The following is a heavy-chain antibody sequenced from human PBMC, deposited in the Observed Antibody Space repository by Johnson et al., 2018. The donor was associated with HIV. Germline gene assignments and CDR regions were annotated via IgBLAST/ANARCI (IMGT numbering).Heavy chain of an antibody. D-gene: IGHD6-13*01. Sequence: QVLLVESGGGLVKPGGSLRLSCAVSGFTFSSYGMHWVRQAPGKGLAWVAVISYDGSNKYYAASVTGRFTISRDNSKNTLDLQMNSLRAEDTAVYYCAREATYSSSWYHDVFDIWGQGTMVTVSS. CDR3: AREATYSSSWYHDVFDI. J-gene: IGHJ3*02. CDR2: ISYDGSNK. V-gene: IGHV3-30*03. CDR1: GFTFSSYG.